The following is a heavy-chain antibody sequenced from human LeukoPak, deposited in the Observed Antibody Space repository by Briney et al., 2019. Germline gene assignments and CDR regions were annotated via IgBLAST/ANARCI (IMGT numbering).Heavy chain of an antibody. V-gene: IGHV4-31*03. CDR3: ARGLRQYSSSWYGRGIQNWFDP. J-gene: IGHJ5*02. CDR1: GGAISSGGYY. D-gene: IGHD6-13*01. Sequence: SETLSLTCTVSGGAISSGGYYWSWIRQPPRQGLEWIGYIYYRGSTYYNPSLKSRVTISVDTSKNQFSLKLSSVTAADTAVYYCARGLRQYSSSWYGRGIQNWFDPWGQGTLVTVSS. CDR2: IYYRGST.